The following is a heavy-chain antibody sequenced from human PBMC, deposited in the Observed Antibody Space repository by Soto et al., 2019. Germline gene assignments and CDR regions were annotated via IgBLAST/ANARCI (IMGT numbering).Heavy chain of an antibody. CDR3: ARWYGGEAYGLDV. J-gene: IGHJ6*02. CDR1: GYTFANYD. Sequence: QVQLVQSGAEVKKPGASVKVSCKASGYTFANYDIHWVRQATGQGLEWLGWMNTDSGNTGYAQRLQGRVTMTRETFTSTAYLEVTSLGYEDTAVYFCARWYGGEAYGLDVWGQGTTVTV. D-gene: IGHD4-17*01. CDR2: MNTDSGNT. V-gene: IGHV1-8*01.